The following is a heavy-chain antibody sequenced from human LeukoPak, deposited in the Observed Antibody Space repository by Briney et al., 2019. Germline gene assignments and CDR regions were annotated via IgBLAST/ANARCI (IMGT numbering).Heavy chain of an antibody. CDR3: ARDRPNYDFWSGPSMGFDP. CDR2: INPNSGGT. J-gene: IGHJ5*02. CDR1: GYTFTGYY. D-gene: IGHD3-3*01. V-gene: IGHV1-2*02. Sequence: ASVKVSCKASGYTFTGYYMHWVRRAPGQGLEWMGWINPNSGGTNYAQKFQGRVTMTRDTSISTAYMELTRLTSDDTAVYYCARDRPNYDFWSGPSMGFDPWGQGTLVTVSS.